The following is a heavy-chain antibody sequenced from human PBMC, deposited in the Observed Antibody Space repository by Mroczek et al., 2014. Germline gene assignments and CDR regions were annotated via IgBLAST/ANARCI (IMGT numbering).Heavy chain of an antibody. V-gene: IGHV4-31*03. Sequence: PSQTLSLTCTVVWWRPSAVVVTTGAGSASTQEGPGVDWVHLLHGSTYYNPSLKSRVTISVDTSKNQFSLKLSSVTAADTAVYYCAREGLWDPDAFDIWGQGTMVTVSS. D-gene: IGHD1-26*01. CDR2: LLHGST. CDR3: AREGLWDPDAFDI. J-gene: IGHJ3*02. CDR1: WRPSAVVVTT.